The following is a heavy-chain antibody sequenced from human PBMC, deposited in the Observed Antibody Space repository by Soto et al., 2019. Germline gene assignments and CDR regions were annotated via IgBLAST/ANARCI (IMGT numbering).Heavy chain of an antibody. V-gene: IGHV4-39*01. J-gene: IGHJ5*02. D-gene: IGHD2-2*01. Sequence: TSETLSLTCTVSGGSISSSSYYWGWIRQPPGKGLEWIGSIYYSGSTYYNPSLKSRVTISVDTSKNQFSLKLSSVTAADTAVYYCARLGDILVVPAAKGLSNWFDPWGQGTLVTVSS. CDR1: GGSISSSSYY. CDR2: IYYSGST. CDR3: ARLGDILVVPAAKGLSNWFDP.